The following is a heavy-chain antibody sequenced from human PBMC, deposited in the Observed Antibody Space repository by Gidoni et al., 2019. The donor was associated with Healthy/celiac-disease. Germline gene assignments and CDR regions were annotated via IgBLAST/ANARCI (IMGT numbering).Heavy chain of an antibody. CDR1: GGSFSGYY. Sequence: QVQLQQWGAGLLKPSETLSLTCAVYGGSFSGYYWSWIRQPPGKGLEWIGEINHSGSTNYNPSLKSRVTISVDTSKNQFSLKLSSMTAADTAVYYCARDSTYYYDSSGYLGYWGQGTLVTVSS. CDR3: ARDSTYYYDSSGYLGY. V-gene: IGHV4-34*01. CDR2: INHSGST. D-gene: IGHD3-22*01. J-gene: IGHJ4*02.